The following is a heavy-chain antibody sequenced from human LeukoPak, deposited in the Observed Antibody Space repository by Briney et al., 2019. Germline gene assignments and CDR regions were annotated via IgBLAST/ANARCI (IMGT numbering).Heavy chain of an antibody. CDR3: ARLRSTNFAGWFDP. CDR1: GGSISSYY. D-gene: IGHD2-2*01. J-gene: IGHJ5*02. Sequence: PSETLSLTCTVSGGSISSYYWSWIRQPPGKGLEWIGYIYTSGSTIYNPSLKSRVTISVDTSKNQFSLKLSSVTAADTAVYYCARLRSTNFAGWFDPWGQGTLVTVSS. CDR2: IYTSGST. V-gene: IGHV4-4*09.